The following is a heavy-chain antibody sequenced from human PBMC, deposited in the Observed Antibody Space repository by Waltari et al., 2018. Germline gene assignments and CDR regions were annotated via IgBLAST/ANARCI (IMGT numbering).Heavy chain of an antibody. D-gene: IGHD3-9*01. CDR1: GFTFSSYW. J-gene: IGHJ4*02. Sequence: EVQLVESGGGLVQPGGSLRLSCVASGFTFSSYWMHWVRQAPGKGLVWVSRINNDGTSTSCADSVKGRFTISRDNAKNTLYLQMHSLRAEDTAVYYCTRAGYYRFDYWGQGTLATVSS. CDR2: INNDGTST. V-gene: IGHV3-74*01. CDR3: TRAGYYRFDY.